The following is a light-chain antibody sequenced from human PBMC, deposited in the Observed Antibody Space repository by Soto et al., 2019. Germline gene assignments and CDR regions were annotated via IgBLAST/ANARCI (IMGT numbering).Light chain of an antibody. CDR2: EVS. CDR3: SSYAGSNIVV. V-gene: IGLV2-8*01. Sequence: QSALTQPPSASGSPGQSVTISCTGTSSGVGGYNFVSWYQQHPGKAPKLMIYEVSERPSGVPDRFSGSKSGNTGSLTVSGLQAEDEADYYFSSYAGSNIVVFVGGTKLTVL. J-gene: IGLJ2*01. CDR1: SSGVGGYNF.